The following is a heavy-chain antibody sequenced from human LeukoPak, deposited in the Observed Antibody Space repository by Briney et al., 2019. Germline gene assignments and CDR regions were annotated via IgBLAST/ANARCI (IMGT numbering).Heavy chain of an antibody. CDR1: GGSVTSYY. CDR2: IYGSGNT. V-gene: IGHV4-59*08. D-gene: IGHD6-19*01. CDR3: ARQRGSGWPNFDY. Sequence: SETLSLTCTVSGGSVTSYYWSWIRQPPGKGLGWIGYIYGSGNTNYNPSLKGRVTISVDTSKNQFSLKLSSVTAADTAVYYCARQRGSGWPNFDYWGQGTLVTVSS. J-gene: IGHJ4*02.